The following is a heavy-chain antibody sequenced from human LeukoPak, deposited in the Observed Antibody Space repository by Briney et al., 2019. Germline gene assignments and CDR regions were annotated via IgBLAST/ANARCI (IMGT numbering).Heavy chain of an antibody. V-gene: IGHV4-39*07. CDR3: ARVRGGMYYDILTGYSVYYYYMDV. J-gene: IGHJ6*03. Sequence: SETLSLTCTVSGGSISSSNFYWGWIRQPPGKGLEWIGSIYYSGSTYYNPSLKSRVTISVDTSKNQFSLKLSSVTAADTAVHYCARVRGGMYYDILTGYSVYYYYMDVWGKGTTVTVSS. D-gene: IGHD3-9*01. CDR2: IYYSGST. CDR1: GGSISSSNFY.